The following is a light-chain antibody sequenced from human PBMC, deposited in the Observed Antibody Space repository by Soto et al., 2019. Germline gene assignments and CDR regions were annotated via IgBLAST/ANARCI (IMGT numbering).Light chain of an antibody. CDR3: SSYTSSSTLGV. CDR2: EVS. J-gene: IGLJ2*01. V-gene: IGLV2-14*01. CDR1: SSDVGGYNY. Sequence: QSALTQPASVSGSPGQSITISCTGTSSDVGGYNYVSWYQQHPGKAPKLMIYEVSNRPSGVSNRVSGSKSGNTASLTISGLQAEDEADYYCSSYTSSSTLGVFGGGPKVTVL.